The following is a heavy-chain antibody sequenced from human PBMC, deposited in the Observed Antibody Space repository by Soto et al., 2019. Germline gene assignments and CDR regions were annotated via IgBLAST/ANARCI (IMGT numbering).Heavy chain of an antibody. CDR3: AKDLGVRVAAYYFDY. CDR2: ISASGGST. V-gene: IGHV3-23*01. J-gene: IGHJ4*02. CDR1: AFTFSSYA. Sequence: GGSLRLSCVASAFTFSSYAMSWVRQAPGKGLEWVSVISASGGSTYYADSVKGRFTISRDNSKNTLYLHMNSLRPEDTAVYYCAKDLGVRVAAYYFDYWGQGTLVTVSS. D-gene: IGHD6-19*01.